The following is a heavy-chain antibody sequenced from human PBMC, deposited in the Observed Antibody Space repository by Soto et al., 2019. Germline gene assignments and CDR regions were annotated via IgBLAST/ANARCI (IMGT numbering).Heavy chain of an antibody. CDR3: AKEGLVLLWFGPFDP. CDR2: ISGSGGST. D-gene: IGHD3-10*01. Sequence: PVGSLRLSCAASGFTFSSYAMSWVRQAPGKGLEWVSAISGSGGSTYYADSVKGRFTISRDNSKNTLYLQMNSLRAEDTAVYYCAKEGLVLLWFGPFDPWGQGTLVTVSS. V-gene: IGHV3-23*01. J-gene: IGHJ5*02. CDR1: GFTFSSYA.